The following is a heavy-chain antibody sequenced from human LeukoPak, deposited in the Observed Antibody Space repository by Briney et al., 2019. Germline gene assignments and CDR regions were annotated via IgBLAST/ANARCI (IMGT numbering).Heavy chain of an antibody. CDR2: ITSSGSPI. CDR3: ARALYDSSGYYYACFDY. D-gene: IGHD3-22*01. Sequence: PGGSLRLSCVGSGFTFSDYYMSWIRQAPGKGPEWVSYITSSGSPIYYADSVKGRFTISRDNAKNSLYLQMNSLRAEDTAVYYCARALYDSSGYYYACFDYWGQGTLVTVSS. J-gene: IGHJ4*02. V-gene: IGHV3-11*04. CDR1: GFTFSDYY.